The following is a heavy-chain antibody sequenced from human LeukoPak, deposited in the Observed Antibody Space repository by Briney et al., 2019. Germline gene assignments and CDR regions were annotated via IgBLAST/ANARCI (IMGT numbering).Heavy chain of an antibody. CDR2: INPNSGGT. J-gene: IGHJ4*02. CDR3: ARGLRDILTGSPFYYFDY. Sequence: GASVKASCKASGYTFTGYYMHWVRQAPGQGLEWMGWINPNSGGTNYAQKFQGWVTMARDTSISTAYMELSRLRSDDTAVYYCARGLRDILTGSPFYYFDYWGQGTLVTVSS. D-gene: IGHD3-9*01. V-gene: IGHV1-2*04. CDR1: GYTFTGYY.